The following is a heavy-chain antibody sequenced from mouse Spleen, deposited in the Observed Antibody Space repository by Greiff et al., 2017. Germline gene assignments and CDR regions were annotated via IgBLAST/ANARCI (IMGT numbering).Heavy chain of an antibody. CDR2: IDPETGGT. CDR1: GYTFTDYE. J-gene: IGHJ4*01. Sequence: QVQLQQSGAELVRPGASVTLSCKASGYTFTDYEMHWVKQTPVHGLEWIGAIDPETGGTAYNQKFKGKAILTADKSSSTAYMELRSLTSEDSAVYYCTRGDGYAMDYWGQGTSVTVSS. D-gene: IGHD3-3*01. V-gene: IGHV1-15*01. CDR3: TRGDGYAMDY.